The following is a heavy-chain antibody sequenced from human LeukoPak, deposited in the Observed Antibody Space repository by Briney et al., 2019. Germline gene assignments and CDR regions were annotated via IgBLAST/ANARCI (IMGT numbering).Heavy chain of an antibody. CDR1: GFTFSSSA. J-gene: IGHJ4*02. D-gene: IGHD6-19*01. CDR3: AKAYSGWPYDY. V-gene: IGHV3-23*01. Sequence: PGGSLRLSCAASGFTFSSSAMSWVRQAPGKGLEWVSAISNNGGYTYYADSVQGRFTISRDNSKSTLCLQMNSLRAEDTAVYYCAKAYSGWPYDYWGQGTLVTVSS. CDR2: ISNNGGYT.